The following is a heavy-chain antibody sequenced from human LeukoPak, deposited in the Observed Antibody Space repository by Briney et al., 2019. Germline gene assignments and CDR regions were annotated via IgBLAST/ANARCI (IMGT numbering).Heavy chain of an antibody. CDR2: IYHSGST. J-gene: IGHJ4*02. V-gene: IGHV4-30-2*01. D-gene: IGHD6-13*01. CDR3: ARDSSSWGFYYFDY. Sequence: NTLGTLSLTCTVSGGSISSGGYYWSWIRQPPGKGLEWIGYIYHSGSTYYNPSLKSRVTISVDRSKNQFSLKLSSVTAADTAVYYCARDSSSWGFYYFDYWGQGTLVTVSS. CDR1: GGSISSGGYY.